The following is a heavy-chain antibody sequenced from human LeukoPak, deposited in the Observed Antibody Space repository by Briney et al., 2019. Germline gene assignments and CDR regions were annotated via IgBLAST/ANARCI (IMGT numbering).Heavy chain of an antibody. D-gene: IGHD3-3*01. CDR3: ARASDDFWSGYHFDY. V-gene: IGHV1-3*01. Sequence: ASVKVSCKASGYTSTSYAMHWVRQAPGQRLEWMGWINAGNGNTKYSQKFQGRVTITRDTSASTAYMELSSLRSEDTAVYYCARASDDFWSGYHFDYWGQGTLVTVSS. CDR1: GYTSTSYA. J-gene: IGHJ4*02. CDR2: INAGNGNT.